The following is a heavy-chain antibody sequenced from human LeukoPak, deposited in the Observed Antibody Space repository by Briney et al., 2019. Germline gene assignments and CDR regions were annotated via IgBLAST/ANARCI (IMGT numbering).Heavy chain of an antibody. V-gene: IGHV5-51*01. CDR1: GYSFTSYW. D-gene: IGHD3-22*01. CDR3: AKGMDYYDSSGYYQPDAFDI. CDR2: IYPGDSDT. J-gene: IGHJ3*02. Sequence: GESLKISCKGSGYSFTSYWIGWVRPMPGKGLEWMGIIYPGDSDTRYSPSFQGQVTISADKSISTAYLQWSSLKASDTAMYYCAKGMDYYDSSGYYQPDAFDIWGQGTMVTVSS.